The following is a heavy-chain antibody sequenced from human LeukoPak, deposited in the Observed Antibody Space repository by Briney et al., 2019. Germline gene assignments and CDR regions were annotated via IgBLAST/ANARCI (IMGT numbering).Heavy chain of an antibody. Sequence: ASVKVSCKVSGYTLTELSMHWVRQAPGKGLEWMGGFDPEDGETIYAQKFQGRVTMTEDTSTDTAYMELSSLRSEDTAVYYCATDSGYAYYYYYGMDVWGQGTTVTVSS. V-gene: IGHV1-24*01. CDR3: ATDSGYAYYYYYGMDV. CDR2: FDPEDGET. CDR1: GYTLTELS. J-gene: IGHJ6*02. D-gene: IGHD5-12*01.